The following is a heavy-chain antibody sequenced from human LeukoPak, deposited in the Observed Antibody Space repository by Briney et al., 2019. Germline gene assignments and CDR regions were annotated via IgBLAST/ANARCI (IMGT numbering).Heavy chain of an antibody. D-gene: IGHD5-12*01. CDR3: ARSTYDDSHTFDI. CDR2: ISNRGNTI. J-gene: IGHJ3*02. V-gene: IGHV3-11*04. Sequence: GGSLRLSCASSGFTFSDYYMSWIRQAPGKGLEWVSYISNRGNTIYYADSVKGGFTNARDNAKNSLYLQMNSLRAEDTAVYYCARSTYDDSHTFDIWGQGTMVTVSS. CDR1: GFTFSDYY.